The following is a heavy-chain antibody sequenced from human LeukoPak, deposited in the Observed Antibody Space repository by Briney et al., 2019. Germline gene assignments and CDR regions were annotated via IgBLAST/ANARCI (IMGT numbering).Heavy chain of an antibody. CDR2: IYYSGST. Sequence: SETLSLTCTVSGGSISSGGYYWSWIRQHPGQGLEWIGYIYYSGSTYYNPSLKSRVTISVDTSKNQFSLKLSSVTAADTAVYYCASRHPNTLSDYWGQGTLVTVSS. CDR1: GGSISSGGYY. V-gene: IGHV4-31*03. J-gene: IGHJ4*02. CDR3: ASRHPNTLSDY. D-gene: IGHD2-15*01.